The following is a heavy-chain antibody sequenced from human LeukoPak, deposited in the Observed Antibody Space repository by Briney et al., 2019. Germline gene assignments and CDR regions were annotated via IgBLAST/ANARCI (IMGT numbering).Heavy chain of an antibody. V-gene: IGHV4-34*01. D-gene: IGHD6-19*01. CDR2: INHSGST. Sequence: PSETLSLTCAVYGGSFSGYYWSWIRQPPGKGLEWIGEINHSGSTNYNPSLKSRVTISVDTSKNQFSLKLSSVTAADTAVYYCARGGIAVAGNYFDHWGQGTLVTVSS. CDR3: ARGGIAVAGNYFDH. J-gene: IGHJ4*02. CDR1: GGSFSGYY.